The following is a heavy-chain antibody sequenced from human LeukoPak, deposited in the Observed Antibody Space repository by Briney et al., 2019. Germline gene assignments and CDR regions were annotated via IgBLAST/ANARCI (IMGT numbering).Heavy chain of an antibody. CDR3: AKGTGRYWTFFDY. Sequence: PGGSLRLSCAASGFTFDDYAMHWVRQAPGKGLEWVSGISWNSGSIDYADSVKGRFTISRDNAKNSLYLQMNSLRPEDTAFYYCAKGTGRYWTFFDYWGRGTLVTVSS. CDR1: GFTFDDYA. V-gene: IGHV3-9*01. D-gene: IGHD1-26*01. J-gene: IGHJ4*02. CDR2: ISWNSGSI.